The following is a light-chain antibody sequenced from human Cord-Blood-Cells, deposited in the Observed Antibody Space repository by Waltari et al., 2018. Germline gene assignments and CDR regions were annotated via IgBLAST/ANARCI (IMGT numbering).Light chain of an antibody. V-gene: IGKV3-15*01. CDR1: QSVSSN. J-gene: IGKJ5*01. Sequence: EIVMTQSPATLSVSPGERATLSCRASQSVSSNLAWYQQKPRQAPRLLIYGASTRATGIPARFSCSGSGTEFTLTISSLQSEDFAVYYCQQYNNFSITFGQGTRLEIK. CDR3: QQYNNFSIT. CDR2: GAS.